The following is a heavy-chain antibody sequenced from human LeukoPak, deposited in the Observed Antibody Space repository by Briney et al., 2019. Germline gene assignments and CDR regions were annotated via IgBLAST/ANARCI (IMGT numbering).Heavy chain of an antibody. CDR1: GGTFSSYA. Sequence: SVKVPCKASGGTFSSYAISWVRQAPGQGLEWMGGITPFFGTANYAQRLQGRVTITTDESTSTVYMELSSLRSDDTAVYYCATSYDFWSGYQYWGQGTLVTVSS. CDR2: ITPFFGTA. V-gene: IGHV1-69*05. D-gene: IGHD3-3*01. CDR3: ATSYDFWSGYQY. J-gene: IGHJ4*02.